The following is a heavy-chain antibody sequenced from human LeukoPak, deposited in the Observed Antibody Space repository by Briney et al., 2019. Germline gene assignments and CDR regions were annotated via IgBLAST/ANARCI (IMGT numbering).Heavy chain of an antibody. D-gene: IGHD6-13*01. CDR3: AREGVAAAGAFDN. V-gene: IGHV4-59*01. CDR2: IYYSGST. J-gene: IGHJ4*02. Sequence: PSETLSLTCTVSGGSISSYYWSWIRQPPGKGLEWIGYIYYSGSTNYNPSLKSRVTISVDTSKNQFSLKLSSVTAADTAVYYCAREGVAAAGAFDNWGQGTLVTVSA. CDR1: GGSISSYY.